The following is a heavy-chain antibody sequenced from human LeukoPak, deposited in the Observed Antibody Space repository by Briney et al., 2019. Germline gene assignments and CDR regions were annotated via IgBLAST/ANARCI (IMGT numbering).Heavy chain of an antibody. D-gene: IGHD3-10*02. CDR2: ISGSGGST. CDR1: GFTFSSYA. V-gene: IGHV3-23*01. J-gene: IGHJ3*02. Sequence: GGSLRLSCAASGFTFSSYAMSWVRQAPGRGLEWVSAISGSGGSTYYADSVKGRFTISRDNSKNTLYLQMSSLRAEGTAVYYCVKGRVRGAYDAFDIWGQGTMVTVSS. CDR3: VKGRVRGAYDAFDI.